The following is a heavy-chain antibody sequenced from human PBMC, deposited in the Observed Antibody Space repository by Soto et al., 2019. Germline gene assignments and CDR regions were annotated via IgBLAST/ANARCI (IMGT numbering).Heavy chain of an antibody. D-gene: IGHD3-3*01. CDR1: GFTFDDYA. CDR3: AKDKGRLRADITIFGVVIAYYFDY. CDR2: ISWNSGSI. Sequence: GGSLRLSFAASGFTFDDYAMHWVRQAPGKGLEWVSGISWNSGSIGYADSVKGRFTISRDNAKNSPYLQMNSLRAEDTALYYCAKDKGRLRADITIFGVVIAYYFDYWGQGTLVTVSS. J-gene: IGHJ4*02. V-gene: IGHV3-9*01.